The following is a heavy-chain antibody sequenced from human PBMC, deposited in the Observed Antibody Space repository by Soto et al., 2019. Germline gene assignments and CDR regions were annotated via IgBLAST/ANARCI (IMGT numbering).Heavy chain of an antibody. CDR2: IYSGGDT. CDR1: GFTVSRNY. V-gene: IGHV3-53*01. J-gene: IGHJ4*02. Sequence: PGGSLRLSCAASGFTVSRNYMSWVRQAPGKGLEWVSVIYSGGDTYCADSVKGRFTMSRDNSKNTLYLQMNSLRAEDTAVYYCARNYYGSGRGFGYWGKGSLVTASS. D-gene: IGHD2-15*01. CDR3: ARNYYGSGRGFGY.